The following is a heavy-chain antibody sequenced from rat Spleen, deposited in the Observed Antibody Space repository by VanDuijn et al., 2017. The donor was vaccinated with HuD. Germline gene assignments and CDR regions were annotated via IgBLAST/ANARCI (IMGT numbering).Heavy chain of an antibody. J-gene: IGHJ4*01. CDR2: ISTSGSRT. CDR1: GFTFSNYY. CDR3: ARPNYGGYSDPYVMDA. V-gene: IGHV5-25*01. Sequence: EVQLVESGGGLVQPGRSLKLSCAASGFTFSNYYMAWVRQAPKKGLEWVATISTSGSRTYYPDSVKGRFTISRDNAKSSLYLQMNSLKSEDTATYYCARPNYGGYSDPYVMDAWGQGASVTVSS. D-gene: IGHD1-11*01.